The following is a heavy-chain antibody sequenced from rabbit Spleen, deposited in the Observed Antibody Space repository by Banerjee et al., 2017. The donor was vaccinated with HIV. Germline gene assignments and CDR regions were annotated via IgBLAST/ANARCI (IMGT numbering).Heavy chain of an antibody. D-gene: IGHD6-1*01. Sequence: QLEETGGGLVQPGGSLTLSCKASGIDFTNYYISWVRQAPGKGLEWIGIIYAAKGSTDYASWVNGRFTISSDNAQSTVDLKMTSLTAADTATYFCARDLGYDYGLGGYAYASHNLWGQGTLVTVS. V-gene: IGHV1S7*01. CDR3: ARDLGYDYGLGGYAYASHNL. CDR2: IYAAKGST. CDR1: GIDFTNYY. J-gene: IGHJ4*01.